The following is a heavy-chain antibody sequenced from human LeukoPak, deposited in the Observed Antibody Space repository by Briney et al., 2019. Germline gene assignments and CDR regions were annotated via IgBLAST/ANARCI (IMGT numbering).Heavy chain of an antibody. CDR1: GFTFSRYS. D-gene: IGHD2-15*01. V-gene: IGHV3-48*04. Sequence: GGSLRLSCAASGFTFSRYSMNWVRQAPGKGLEWVSYISSSSSSIKYADSVKGRFTISRDNAKNSLYLQMNSLRAEDTAVYYCVDLNTPLWGQGTLVTVSS. J-gene: IGHJ4*02. CDR2: ISSSSSSI. CDR3: VDLNTPL.